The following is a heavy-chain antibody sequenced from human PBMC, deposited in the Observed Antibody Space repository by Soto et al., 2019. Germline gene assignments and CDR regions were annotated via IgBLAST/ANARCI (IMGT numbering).Heavy chain of an antibody. D-gene: IGHD3-22*01. J-gene: IGHJ4*02. CDR1: GGSISSYY. CDR2: IYCSGST. CDR3: ARATYYYDSSGYYGYYFDY. V-gene: IGHV4-59*01. Sequence: SETLSLTCTVSGGSISSYYWSWIRQPPGKGLEWIGYIYCSGSTNYNSSLKSRVAISVDTSKNQLSLKLSSVTAADTAVYYCARATYYYDSSGYYGYYFDYWGQGTLVTVSS.